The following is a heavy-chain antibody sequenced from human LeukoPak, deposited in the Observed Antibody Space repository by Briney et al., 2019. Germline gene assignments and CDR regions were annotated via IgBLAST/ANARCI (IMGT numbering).Heavy chain of an antibody. D-gene: IGHD1-14*01. CDR1: GFTFSSYA. V-gene: IGHV3-30-3*01. J-gene: IGHJ6*02. Sequence: GGSLRLSCAASGFTFSSYAMHWVRQAPGKGLEWVAVISYDGSNKYYADSVKGRFTISRDNSKNTLYLQMNSLRAEDTAVYYCAKDREPPLGRDYYGMDVWGQGTTVTVSS. CDR2: ISYDGSNK. CDR3: AKDREPPLGRDYYGMDV.